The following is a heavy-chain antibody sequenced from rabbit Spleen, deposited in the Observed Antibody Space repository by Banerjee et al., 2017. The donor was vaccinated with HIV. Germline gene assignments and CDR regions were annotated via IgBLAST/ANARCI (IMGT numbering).Heavy chain of an antibody. CDR3: ARDLPGIIGWNFNL. Sequence: QLTETGGGLVQPGGSLTLSCKASGVDFTNYYITWVRQAPGKGLEWIGIIYATFDTTYYASWVNGRFTISSDNAQNTVDLQMNSLTAADTATYFCARDLPGIIGWNFNLWGQGTLVTVS. J-gene: IGHJ4*01. CDR1: GVDFTNYY. V-gene: IGHV1S7*01. CDR2: IYATFDTT. D-gene: IGHD1-1*01.